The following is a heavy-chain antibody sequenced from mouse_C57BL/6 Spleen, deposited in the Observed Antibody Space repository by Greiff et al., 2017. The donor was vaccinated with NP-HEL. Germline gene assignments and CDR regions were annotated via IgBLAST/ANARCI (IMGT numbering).Heavy chain of an antibody. CDR3: ASAHYYAMDY. CDR2: IHPNSGST. J-gene: IGHJ4*01. CDR1: GYTFTSYW. V-gene: IGHV1-64*01. Sequence: QVQLQQPGAELVKPGASVKLSCKASGYTFTSYWMHWVKQRPGQGLEWIGMIHPNSGSTNYNQKFKGKATLTVDQSSSTAYMQLNSLTSEDSAVYYCASAHYYAMDYWGQGTSVTVSS.